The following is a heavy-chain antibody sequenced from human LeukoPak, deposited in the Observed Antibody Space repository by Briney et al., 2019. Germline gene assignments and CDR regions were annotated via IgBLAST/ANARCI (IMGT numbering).Heavy chain of an antibody. CDR2: ISGSGGST. CDR1: GGTFSSYA. V-gene: IGHV3-23*01. Sequence: SCKASGGTFSSYAISWVRQAPGKGLEWVSTISGSGGSTYYADSVKGRFTISRDNSKNTLYLQMDTLRAEDTAVYYCAKVPGSSITRYFYFDYWGQGTLVPVSS. J-gene: IGHJ4*02. CDR3: AKVPGSSITRYFYFDY. D-gene: IGHD6-13*01.